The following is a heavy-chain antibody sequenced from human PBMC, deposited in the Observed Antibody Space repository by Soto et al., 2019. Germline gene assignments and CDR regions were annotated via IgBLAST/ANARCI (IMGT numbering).Heavy chain of an antibody. CDR1: GYTFTSYA. D-gene: IGHD2-21*02. CDR3: ASSRIGVVTAANDY. J-gene: IGHJ4*02. CDR2: INAGNGNT. V-gene: IGHV1-3*01. Sequence: QVQLVQSGAEVXXXGASXXVSCKASGYTFTSYAMHWVRQAPGXXLXWMGWINAGNGNTKYSQKFQGRVXXXXXXXXXXXXXXXXXXXSEDTAVYYCASSRIGVVTAANDYWGQGTLVTVSS.